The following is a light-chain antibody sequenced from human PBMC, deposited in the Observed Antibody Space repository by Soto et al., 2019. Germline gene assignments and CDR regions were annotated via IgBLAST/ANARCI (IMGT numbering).Light chain of an antibody. CDR3: QQRSNWPPVT. Sequence: EIVLTQSPATLSLSPGERATLSCRASQSVSRYLAWYQQKPGQAPRLLIYDASNRATGIPARFSGSGSGTDFTLTINSLEPEDFAVYYCQQRSNWPPVTFGGGTKVDIK. CDR1: QSVSRY. V-gene: IGKV3-11*01. J-gene: IGKJ4*01. CDR2: DAS.